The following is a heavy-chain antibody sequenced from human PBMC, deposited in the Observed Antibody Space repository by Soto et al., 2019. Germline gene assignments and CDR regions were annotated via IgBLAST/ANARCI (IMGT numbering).Heavy chain of an antibody. CDR3: ARTAAAGKYYYGMDV. J-gene: IGHJ6*02. V-gene: IGHV5-51*01. CDR2: IYPGDSDT. D-gene: IGHD6-13*01. CDR1: GYSFTSNW. Sequence: PGESLKISCKGSGYSFTSNWIGWVRQLPGKGLEWMGIIYPGDSDTRYSPSFQGQVTISADKSISTAYLQWSSLKASDSAIYYCARTAAAGKYYYGMDVWGQGTTVTVSS.